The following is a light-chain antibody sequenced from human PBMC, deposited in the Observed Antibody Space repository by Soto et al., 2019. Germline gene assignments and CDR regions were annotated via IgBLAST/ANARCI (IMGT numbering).Light chain of an antibody. J-gene: IGKJ3*01. CDR3: QQYNNWFT. CDR2: SAS. Sequence: EIVMTQSPATLSVSPGERAPLSCRASQSVSSNLAWYQQKPGQAPRILIYSASTRATGIPARFSGNGSGTEFTLTISSLQSEDFAVYYCQQYNNWFTFGPGTKVDIK. V-gene: IGKV3-15*01. CDR1: QSVSSN.